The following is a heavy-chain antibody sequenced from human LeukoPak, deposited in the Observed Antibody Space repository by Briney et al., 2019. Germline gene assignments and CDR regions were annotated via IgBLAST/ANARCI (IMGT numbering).Heavy chain of an antibody. CDR1: GFTFSSYA. CDR2: ISGSGRST. V-gene: IGHV3-23*01. Sequence: GGSLRLSCAASGFTFSSYAMSWVRQAPGKGLEWVSAISGSGRSTYYADSVKGRFTISRDNSKNTLYLQMNSLRAEDTAVYYCAKDLFGIVVVVAATSPAFDYWGQGTLVTVSS. CDR3: AKDLFGIVVVVAATSPAFDY. D-gene: IGHD2-15*01. J-gene: IGHJ4*02.